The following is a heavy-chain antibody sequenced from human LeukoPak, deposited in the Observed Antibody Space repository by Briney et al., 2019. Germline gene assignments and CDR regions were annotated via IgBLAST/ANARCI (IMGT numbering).Heavy chain of an antibody. CDR1: GFTFSDFW. J-gene: IGHJ4*02. V-gene: IGHV3-74*01. CDR2: INSGGTVT. D-gene: IGHD1-26*01. Sequence: GGSLRLSCAASGFTFSDFWMHWVRQAPGKGLVWVSRINSGGTVTNYADSVKGRLTISRDNAKNTLYLQMNSLKTEDTAVYYCARAPNSGTLGEDYWGQGTLVTVSS. CDR3: ARAPNSGTLGEDY.